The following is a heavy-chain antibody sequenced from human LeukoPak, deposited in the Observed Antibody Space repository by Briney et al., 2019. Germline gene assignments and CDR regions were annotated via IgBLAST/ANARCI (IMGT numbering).Heavy chain of an antibody. CDR1: GFTFDDYA. V-gene: IGHV3-9*01. CDR2: ISWNSGSI. Sequence: GGSLRLSCAASGFTFDDYAMHWVRQAPGKGLEWVSGISWNSGSIGYADSVKGRFTISRDNAKNSLYLQMNSLRAEDTALYYCAKDHMRDGYNYGYWYFDLWGRGTLVTVSS. D-gene: IGHD5-24*01. J-gene: IGHJ2*01. CDR3: AKDHMRDGYNYGYWYFDL.